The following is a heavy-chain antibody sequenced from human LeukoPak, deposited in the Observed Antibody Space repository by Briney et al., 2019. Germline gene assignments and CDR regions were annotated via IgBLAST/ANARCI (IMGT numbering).Heavy chain of an antibody. V-gene: IGHV3-49*04. CDR1: GFTFGDFL. CDR3: TRGQFGYSSRLDS. D-gene: IGHD2-2*01. Sequence: GGSLRLSCTSSGFTFGDFLMAWVRQPPGKGLEWIGFIRSQAYGGTTQYAASAKGKFTISRDDSISTAYLQINSLTTEDTAVYYCTRGQFGYSSRLDSWGQGTPVTVSS. CDR2: IRSQAYGGTT. J-gene: IGHJ4*02.